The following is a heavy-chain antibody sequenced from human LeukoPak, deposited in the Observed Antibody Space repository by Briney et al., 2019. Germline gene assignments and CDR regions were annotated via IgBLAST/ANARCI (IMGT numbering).Heavy chain of an antibody. Sequence: ASVKVSCKASGYSFTSFGITWVRQAPGQGLEWMGWISRHNGNTDYAQRFRGRVTLTIDTSTTTADMELRNLIPDDTAVYYCARHYLGPGSEDYWGQGTLVSVSS. J-gene: IGHJ4*02. CDR2: ISRHNGNT. V-gene: IGHV1-18*01. CDR3: ARHYLGPGSEDY. D-gene: IGHD3-10*01. CDR1: GYSFTSFG.